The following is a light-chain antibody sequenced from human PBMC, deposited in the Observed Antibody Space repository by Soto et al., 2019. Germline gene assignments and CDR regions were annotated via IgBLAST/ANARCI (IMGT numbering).Light chain of an antibody. Sequence: DIQMTQSPSSLSASVGDRVTITCRASQSISSYLNWYQQKPGKAPKLLIYAASSLQSGVTSRFSGSGSGTDFTLTISSLQPEDFATYYCQQSHSTPWTFGQGTKVDI. CDR1: QSISSY. CDR2: AAS. V-gene: IGKV1-39*01. J-gene: IGKJ1*01. CDR3: QQSHSTPWT.